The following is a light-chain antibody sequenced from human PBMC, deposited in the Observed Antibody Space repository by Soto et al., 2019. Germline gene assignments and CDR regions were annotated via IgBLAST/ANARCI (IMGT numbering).Light chain of an antibody. CDR2: DVS. Sequence: QSALTQPASVSGSPGQSITISCTGTSSDVGGYNYVSWYQQHPGKAPKLMIYDVSNRPSGVSNPFSGSKSGNTASLTISGLQAEYEADYYCSSYTSSSTLMVFGGGTKLTVL. J-gene: IGLJ2*01. CDR3: SSYTSSSTLMV. CDR1: SSDVGGYNY. V-gene: IGLV2-14*01.